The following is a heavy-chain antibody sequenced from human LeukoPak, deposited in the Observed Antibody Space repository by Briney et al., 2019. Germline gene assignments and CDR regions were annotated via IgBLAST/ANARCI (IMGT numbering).Heavy chain of an antibody. CDR3: ARTYYDYVWGSYPTYYFDY. CDR1: GGSISSYY. J-gene: IGHJ4*02. CDR2: IYHSGST. V-gene: IGHV4-59*01. D-gene: IGHD3-16*02. Sequence: SETLSLTCTVSGGSISSYYWGWIRQSPGKGLEWIGYIYHSGSTDYDPSLKSRVTISVDTSKNQFSLKLSSVTAADTAVYYCARTYYDYVWGSYPTYYFDYWGQGTLVTVSS.